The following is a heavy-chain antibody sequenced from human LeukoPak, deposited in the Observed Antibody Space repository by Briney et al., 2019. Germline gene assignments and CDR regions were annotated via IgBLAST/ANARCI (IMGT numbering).Heavy chain of an antibody. D-gene: IGHD3-9*01. Sequence: PGGSLRLSCAASGFTFSSYGMHWVRQAPGKGLEWVAVIWYDGSNKYYADSVKGRFTISRDNSKNTLYLQMNSLRAEDTAVYYCARGSYYDILTGYVDYWGQGTLVTVSS. CDR1: GFTFSSYG. CDR3: ARGSYYDILTGYVDY. CDR2: IWYDGSNK. V-gene: IGHV3-33*01. J-gene: IGHJ4*02.